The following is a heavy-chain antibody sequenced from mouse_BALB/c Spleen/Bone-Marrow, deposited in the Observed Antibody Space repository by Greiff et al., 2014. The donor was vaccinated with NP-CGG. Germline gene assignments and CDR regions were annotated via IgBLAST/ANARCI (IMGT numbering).Heavy chain of an antibody. J-gene: IGHJ4*01. D-gene: IGHD1-1*01. CDR2: IDPANGNT. V-gene: IGHV14-3*02. Sequence: VQLQQPGAELVKPGASVKLSCTASGLNIKDTYMHWVKQRPEQGLEWIGRIDPANGNTKYDPKFQGKATITADTSSNTAYLQLSSLTSEGTAVYYCARYYRYYYAMDYWGQGTSVTVSS. CDR3: ARYYRYYYAMDY. CDR1: GLNIKDTY.